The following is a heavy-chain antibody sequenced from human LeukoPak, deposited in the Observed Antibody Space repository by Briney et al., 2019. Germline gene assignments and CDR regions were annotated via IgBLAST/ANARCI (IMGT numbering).Heavy chain of an antibody. D-gene: IGHD4-17*01. CDR2: INHSGST. CDR1: GVSFSGYY. CDR3: ARGISAGDPSDY. J-gene: IGHJ4*02. V-gene: IGHV4-34*01. Sequence: PSETLSLTCAVYGVSFSGYYWSWIRQPPGKGLEWIGEINHSGSTNYNPSLKSRVTISVDTSKNQFSLKLSSVTAADTAVYYCARGISAGDPSDYWGQGTLVTVSS.